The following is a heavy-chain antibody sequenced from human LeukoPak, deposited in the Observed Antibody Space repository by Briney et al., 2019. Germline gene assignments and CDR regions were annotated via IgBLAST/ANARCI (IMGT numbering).Heavy chain of an antibody. V-gene: IGHV3-7*03. Sequence: GGSLRLSCAASGFTFSSYWMSWVRQAPGKGLEWVANIKQDGSEKYYVDSVKGRFTISRDNAKNSLYLQMNSLRAEDTAVYYCARDRGHSSGWYVYWGQGTLVTVSS. CDR2: IKQDGSEK. CDR1: GFTFSSYW. CDR3: ARDRGHSSGWYVY. J-gene: IGHJ4*02. D-gene: IGHD6-19*01.